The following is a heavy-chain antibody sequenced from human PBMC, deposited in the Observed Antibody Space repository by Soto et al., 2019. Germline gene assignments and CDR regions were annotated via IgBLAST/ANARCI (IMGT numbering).Heavy chain of an antibody. D-gene: IGHD3-3*01. J-gene: IGHJ4*02. CDR3: ARGPLRPRVIIPYYFDY. CDR1: GYTFTSYG. V-gene: IGHV1-18*01. Sequence: ASVKVSCKASGYTFTSYGISWVRQAPGQGLEWMGWISAYNGNTNYAQKLQGRVTMTTDTSTSTAYMELRSLRSDDTAVYYCARGPLRPRVIIPYYFDYWGQGTLVTVSS. CDR2: ISAYNGNT.